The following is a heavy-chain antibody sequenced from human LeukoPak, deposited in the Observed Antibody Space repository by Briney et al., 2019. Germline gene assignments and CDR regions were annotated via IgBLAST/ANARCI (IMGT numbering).Heavy chain of an antibody. CDR2: IIPIFGTA. D-gene: IGHD3-9*01. Sequence: SVKVSCKASGGTLSSYAISWVRQAPGQGLEWMGGIIPIFGTANYAQKFQGRVTITADESTSTAYMELSSLRSEDTAVYYCARQGAYYGILTGFGRPFDPWGQGTLVTVSS. J-gene: IGHJ5*02. V-gene: IGHV1-69*13. CDR3: ARQGAYYGILTGFGRPFDP. CDR1: GGTLSSYA.